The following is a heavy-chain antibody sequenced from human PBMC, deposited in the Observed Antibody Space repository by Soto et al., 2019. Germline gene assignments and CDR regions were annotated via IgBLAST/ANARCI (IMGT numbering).Heavy chain of an antibody. CDR3: ARDRVTCSSTSCYWQTYYFDY. D-gene: IGHD2-2*01. Sequence: EVQLVESGGGLVKPGGSLRLSCAASGFTFSSYSMNWVRQAPGKGLEWVSSISSSSSYIYYADSVKGRFTISRDNAKNSLYLQMNSLRAEDTAVYYCARDRVTCSSTSCYWQTYYFDYWGQGTLVTVSS. V-gene: IGHV3-21*01. J-gene: IGHJ4*02. CDR2: ISSSSSYI. CDR1: GFTFSSYS.